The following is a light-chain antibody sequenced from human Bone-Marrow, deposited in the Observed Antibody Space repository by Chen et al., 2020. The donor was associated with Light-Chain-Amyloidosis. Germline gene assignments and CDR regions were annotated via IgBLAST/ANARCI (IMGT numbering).Light chain of an antibody. CDR2: RDT. CDR3: QSADSSRTYEVI. Sequence: SYELTQPPSVSVSPGQTARITCSGDDLPTKYAYWYQQKPGQAPVLVIHRDTERPSGISERFSGSSSGTTATLTISGVQAEDVAYYHCQSADSSRTYEVIFGGGTKLTVL. V-gene: IGLV3-25*03. J-gene: IGLJ2*01. CDR1: DLPTKY.